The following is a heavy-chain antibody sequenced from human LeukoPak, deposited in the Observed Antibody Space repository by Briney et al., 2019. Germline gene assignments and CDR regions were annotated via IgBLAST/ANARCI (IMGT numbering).Heavy chain of an antibody. V-gene: IGHV4-31*03. D-gene: IGHD1-1*01. CDR1: GGSISSGGYY. CDR2: IYYSGST. J-gene: IGHJ4*02. CDR3: ATTGNWNDGGDY. Sequence: PSETLSLTCTVSGGSISSGGYYWSWIRQHPGKGLEWIGYIYYSGSTYYNPSLKSRVTISVDTSKNQFSLKLSSVTAADTAVYYCATTGNWNDGGDYWGQGTLVTVSS.